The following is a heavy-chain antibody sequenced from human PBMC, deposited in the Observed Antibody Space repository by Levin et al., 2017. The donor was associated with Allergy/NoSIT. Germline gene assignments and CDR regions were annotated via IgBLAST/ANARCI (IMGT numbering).Heavy chain of an antibody. D-gene: IGHD1-1*01. Sequence: GESLPLSFSSSFFPFLLSFLLFFRQSPFPGLAWVANIKQDGSEKYYVDSVKGRFTISRDNAKNSLYLQMNSLRAEDTAVYYCARDKIYNFKTAMFDYWGQGTLVTVSS. CDR2: IKQDGSEK. J-gene: IGHJ4*02. V-gene: IGHV3-7*04. CDR1: FFPFLLSF. CDR3: ARDKIYNFKTAMFDY.